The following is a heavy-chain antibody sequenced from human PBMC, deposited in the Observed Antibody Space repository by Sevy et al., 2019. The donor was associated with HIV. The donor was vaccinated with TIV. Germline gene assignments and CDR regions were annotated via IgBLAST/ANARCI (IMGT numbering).Heavy chain of an antibody. V-gene: IGHV3-48*03. Sequence: GGSLRLSCAASGFTFSSYEMNWVRQAPGKGLEWVSYISSSGSTIYYADSVKGRFTISRDNAKNSLYLQMNSLRAEDTAVYYCARDDRWMVRANTFDYWGQGTLVTVSS. CDR3: ARDDRWMVRANTFDY. CDR2: ISSSGSTI. D-gene: IGHD3-10*01. CDR1: GFTFSSYE. J-gene: IGHJ4*02.